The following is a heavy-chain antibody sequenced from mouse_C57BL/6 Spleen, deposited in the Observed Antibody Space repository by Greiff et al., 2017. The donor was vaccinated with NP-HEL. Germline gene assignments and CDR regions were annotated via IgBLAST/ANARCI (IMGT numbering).Heavy chain of an antibody. J-gene: IGHJ2*01. CDR1: GYTFTSYW. CDR2: IDPSDSYT. V-gene: IGHV1-59*01. CDR3: ASSDYDD. Sequence: QVQLQQPGAELVRPGTSVKLSCKASGYTFTSYWMHWVKQRPGQGLEWIGVIDPSDSYTNYNQKFKGKATLTVDTSSSTAYLQLSSLTSEDSAFYYCASSDYDDWGQGTTLTVSS. D-gene: IGHD2-4*01.